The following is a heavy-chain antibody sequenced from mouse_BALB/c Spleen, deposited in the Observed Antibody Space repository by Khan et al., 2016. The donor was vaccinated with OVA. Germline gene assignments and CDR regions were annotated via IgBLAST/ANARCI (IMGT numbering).Heavy chain of an antibody. Sequence: VQLKQSGAELVKPGASVKLSCTASGFNIKDTYMHWVKQRPEQGLEWIGRIDPANGNTKYDPKFQGKATITADTSSNTAYLQLSSLTSEDTAVYDCAREDYYGSSLAYWGQGTLVTVSA. V-gene: IGHV14-3*02. CDR1: GFNIKDTY. D-gene: IGHD1-1*01. J-gene: IGHJ3*01. CDR3: AREDYYGSSLAY. CDR2: IDPANGNT.